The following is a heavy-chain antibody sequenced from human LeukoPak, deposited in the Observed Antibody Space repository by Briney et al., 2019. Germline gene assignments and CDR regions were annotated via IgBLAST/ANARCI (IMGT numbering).Heavy chain of an antibody. J-gene: IGHJ4*02. CDR3: ALDSSGYYSFDY. CDR1: GFSLSTSGMG. D-gene: IGHD3-22*01. Sequence: SGPTLVKPTQTLTLTCTFSGFSLSTSGMGASWIRQPPGKALEWLARIDWEDDKFYSTSLKTRLTISKDTSKNQVVLTMTNMDPVDTATYYCALDSSGYYSFDYWGQGTLVTVSS. V-gene: IGHV2-70*04. CDR2: IDWEDDK.